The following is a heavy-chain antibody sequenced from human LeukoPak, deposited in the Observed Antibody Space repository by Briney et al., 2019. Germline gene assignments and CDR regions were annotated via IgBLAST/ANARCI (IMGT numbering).Heavy chain of an antibody. CDR2: RNPNSGNT. CDR3: ARGVRDSSGREYFQH. J-gene: IGHJ1*01. Sequence: ASVKVSCKASGYTFTSYDINWVRQATGQGLECMGWRNPNSGNTGYAQKFQGRVTMTRNTSINTAYMELSSLRSEDTAVFYCARGVRDSSGREYFQHWGQGTLVTVSS. D-gene: IGHD3-22*01. V-gene: IGHV1-8*01. CDR1: GYTFTSYD.